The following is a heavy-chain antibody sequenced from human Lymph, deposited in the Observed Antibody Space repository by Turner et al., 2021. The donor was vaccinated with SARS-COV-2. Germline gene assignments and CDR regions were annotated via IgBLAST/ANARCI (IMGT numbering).Heavy chain of an antibody. V-gene: IGHV1-2*02. D-gene: IGHD3-10*01. CDR3: ARSRDLQSMVRGVDPFDY. Sequence: QVQLVQSGAEVKKPGASVRVACKASGYTFTGYYMHWVRQAPGQGLEWMGGINPNSGSTNYAQKFQGRVTMTRETSISTAYMELSRLRSDDTAVYYCARSRDLQSMVRGVDPFDYWGQGTLVTVSS. J-gene: IGHJ4*02. CDR1: GYTFTGYY. CDR2: INPNSGST.